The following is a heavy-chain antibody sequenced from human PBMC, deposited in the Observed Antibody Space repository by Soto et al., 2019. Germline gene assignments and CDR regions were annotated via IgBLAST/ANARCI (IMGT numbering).Heavy chain of an antibody. CDR2: INTGNGNT. J-gene: IGHJ5*02. CDR3: ARAISGYVT. Sequence: QVQLVQSGAEVKKPGASVKVSCKASGITFSTYAIHRVRQAPGQSLEWMGWINTGNGNTRYSQNFQGRVTLTRDTSASTAYMDLSSLRSEDTSIYYCARAISGYVTWGQGTLVTVSS. D-gene: IGHD5-12*01. V-gene: IGHV1-3*04. CDR1: GITFSTYA.